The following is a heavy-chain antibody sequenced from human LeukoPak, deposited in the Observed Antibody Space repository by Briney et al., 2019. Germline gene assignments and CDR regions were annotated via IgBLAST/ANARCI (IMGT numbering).Heavy chain of an antibody. CDR3: ARVAVNSEGSSYYYYMDV. V-gene: IGHV1-69*04. Sequence: SVKVSCKASGGTFSSYAISWVRRAPGQGLEWMGRIIPILGIANYAQKFQGRVTITADKSTSTAYMELSSLRSEDTAVYYCARVAVNSEGSSYYYYMDVWGKGTTVTVSS. J-gene: IGHJ6*03. D-gene: IGHD1-26*01. CDR1: GGTFSSYA. CDR2: IIPILGIA.